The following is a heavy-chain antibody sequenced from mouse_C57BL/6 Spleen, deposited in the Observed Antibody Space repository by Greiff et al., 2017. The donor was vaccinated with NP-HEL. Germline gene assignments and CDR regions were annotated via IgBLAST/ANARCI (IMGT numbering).Heavy chain of an antibody. CDR2: IWSGGST. CDR3: ARMYYYGSSYYWYFDV. D-gene: IGHD1-1*01. CDR1: GFSFTSYG. J-gene: IGHJ1*03. V-gene: IGHV2-2*01. Sequence: QVQLQQSGPGLVQPSQSLSITCTVSGFSFTSYGVHWVRQSPGKGLEWLGVIWSGGSTDYNAAFISRLSISKDNSKSQVFFKMNSLQADDTAIDYCARMYYYGSSYYWYFDVWGTGTTVTVSS.